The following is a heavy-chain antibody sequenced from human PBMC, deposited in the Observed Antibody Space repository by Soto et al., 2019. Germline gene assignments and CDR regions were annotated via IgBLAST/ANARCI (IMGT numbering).Heavy chain of an antibody. V-gene: IGHV3-21*01. D-gene: IGHD3-3*01. CDR2: ISSSSSYI. J-gene: IGHJ6*03. CDR1: GCTFSSYS. CDR3: ARFYYDFWSGYPEISLDYYYYYMDV. Sequence: GRSLRLSCAASGCTFSSYSMNWVRQAPGKGLEWVSSISSSSSYIYYADSVKGRFTISIDNAKNSLYLQMNSLRAEDTAVYYCARFYYDFWSGYPEISLDYYYYYMDVWGKGTTVTVSS.